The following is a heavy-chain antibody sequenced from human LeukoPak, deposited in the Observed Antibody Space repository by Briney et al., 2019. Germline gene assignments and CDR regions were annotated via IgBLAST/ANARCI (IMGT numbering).Heavy chain of an antibody. V-gene: IGHV3-23*01. J-gene: IGHJ4*02. CDR1: GFTFSNYA. Sequence: GGSLRLSCAASGFTFSNYAMSWVRQAPGKGLEWVSGISGSGDGTYYGDSVKGRFTISRDNSKNTLYLQMNSLGAEDTAVYYCAKEKQRNFDYWGQGTLVTVSS. CDR2: ISGSGDGT. CDR3: AKEKQRNFDY.